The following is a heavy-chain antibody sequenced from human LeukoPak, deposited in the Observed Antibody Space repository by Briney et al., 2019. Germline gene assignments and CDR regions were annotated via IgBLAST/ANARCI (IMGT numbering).Heavy chain of an antibody. Sequence: PGGSLRLSCAASGFTFSSYAMHWVRQAPGKGLEWVAVISYDGSNKYYADSVKGRFTISRDNSKNTLYLQMNSLGAEDTAVYYCARAYSGYDSAFDYWGQGTLVTVSS. CDR3: ARAYSGYDSAFDY. V-gene: IGHV3-30-3*01. J-gene: IGHJ4*02. D-gene: IGHD5-12*01. CDR2: ISYDGSNK. CDR1: GFTFSSYA.